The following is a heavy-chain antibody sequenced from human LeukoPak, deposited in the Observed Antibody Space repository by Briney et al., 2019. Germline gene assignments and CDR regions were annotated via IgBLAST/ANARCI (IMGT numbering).Heavy chain of an antibody. Sequence: SETLSLTCTVSGGSMNTYYWSWIRQPPGKGLEWIGYIYYSGTTNYNPSLKSRVTISIDTSKNQFSLKLSSVTAADTAVYYCARGDSSGYYSYFDYWGQGTLVTVSS. V-gene: IGHV4-59*01. CDR1: GGSMNTYY. CDR2: IYYSGTT. CDR3: ARGDSSGYYSYFDY. D-gene: IGHD3-22*01. J-gene: IGHJ4*02.